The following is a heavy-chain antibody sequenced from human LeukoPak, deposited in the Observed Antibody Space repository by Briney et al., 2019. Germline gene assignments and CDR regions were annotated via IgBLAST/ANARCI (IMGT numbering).Heavy chain of an antibody. D-gene: IGHD2-15*01. J-gene: IGHJ4*02. CDR1: GYTFTSYA. Sequence: ASVKVSCKASGYTFTSYAISWVRQAPGQGLEWMGWIFAYNGNTNSAQRFQGRVTMTTNTSTTTAYMELRSLRSDDTAVYYCTRSTYYSGFDLWGQGTLVTVSS. CDR3: TRSTYYSGFDL. CDR2: IFAYNGNT. V-gene: IGHV1-18*01.